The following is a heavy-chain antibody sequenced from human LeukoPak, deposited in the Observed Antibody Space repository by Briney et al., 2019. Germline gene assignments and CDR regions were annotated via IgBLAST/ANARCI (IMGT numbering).Heavy chain of an antibody. CDR2: IRYNGNNQ. J-gene: IGHJ4*02. CDR3: ARVSVVANSADYLDY. D-gene: IGHD2-2*01. Sequence: QPGGSLRLSCAASGFTFNNYGMHWVRQAPGKGLEWVAFIRYNGNNQYYADSVKGRFTISRDNSKNTLYLQMNSLRAEDTAVYYCARVSVVANSADYLDYWGQGTLVTVSS. CDR1: GFTFNNYG. V-gene: IGHV3-30*02.